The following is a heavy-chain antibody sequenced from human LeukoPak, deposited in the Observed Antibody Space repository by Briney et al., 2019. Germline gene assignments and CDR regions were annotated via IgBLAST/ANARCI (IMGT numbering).Heavy chain of an antibody. J-gene: IGHJ4*02. CDR2: ISGSGGST. V-gene: IGHV3-23*01. Sequence: GGSLRLSCAASGFTFSSYAMSWVRQAPGKGLEWVSTISGSGGSTYYADSVKGRFTISRDNSKNTLSLQMISLRAEDTALYYCAKGLERESRLDSWGQGTLVTVSS. CDR1: GFTFSSYA. CDR3: AKGLERESRLDS. D-gene: IGHD1-1*01.